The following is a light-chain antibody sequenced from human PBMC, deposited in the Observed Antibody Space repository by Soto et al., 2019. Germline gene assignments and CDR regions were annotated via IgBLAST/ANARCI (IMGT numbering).Light chain of an antibody. CDR2: GAS. CDR1: QSVSSN. J-gene: IGKJ1*01. V-gene: IGKV3-15*01. Sequence: EIVMTQSPATLSVSPGERATLSCRASQSVSSNLAWYQQKPGQAPRLLIYGASTRATAIPARFSGSGSGTECTLTISSLQSEDFAVYYCQQYNNWPVTFGQGTKVEI. CDR3: QQYNNWPVT.